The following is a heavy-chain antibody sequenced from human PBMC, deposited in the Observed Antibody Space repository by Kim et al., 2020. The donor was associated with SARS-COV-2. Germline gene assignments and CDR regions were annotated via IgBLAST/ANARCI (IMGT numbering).Heavy chain of an antibody. V-gene: IGHV4-31*03. Sequence: SETLSLTCTVSGDSITSGGYYWNWIRQQPGKGLEWIGSIYYGGNTHYIPSLKSRLTISVDTSKNHFSLNLNSATAADTAVYYCARDDPLGGLDYWGQGSLVTFSA. CDR2: IYYGGNT. D-gene: IGHD3-16*01. CDR3: ARDDPLGGLDY. CDR1: GDSITSGGYY. J-gene: IGHJ4*02.